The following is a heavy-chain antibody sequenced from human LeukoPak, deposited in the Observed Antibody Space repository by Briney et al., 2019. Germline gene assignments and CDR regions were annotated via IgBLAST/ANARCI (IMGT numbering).Heavy chain of an antibody. CDR1: GFTFSSNA. D-gene: IGHD1-26*01. CDR3: AKRAPPSWYFDF. V-gene: IGHV3-23*01. J-gene: IGHJ4*02. Sequence: PGGSLRLSCAASGFTFSSNAMSWVRQAPGKGLEWVSSMSGNGVSTNYADSVKGRFIISRDNSKNTLYLQMDSLRAEDTAVYYCAKRAPPSWYFDFWGRGTLVTVSS. CDR2: MSGNGVST.